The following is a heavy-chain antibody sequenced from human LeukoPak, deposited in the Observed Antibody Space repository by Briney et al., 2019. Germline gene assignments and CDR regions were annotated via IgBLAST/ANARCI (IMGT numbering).Heavy chain of an antibody. J-gene: IGHJ6*03. V-gene: IGHV4-4*09. CDR3: ARGYCSSTSCSYYYYYYMDV. CDR2: FYTSGSP. D-gene: IGHD2-2*01. Sequence: PSETLSLTCTVPGGSISSYYWSSIRQPPGKGLEWIGYFYTSGSPNYNPSLKSRVTISVDTSKNQFSLKLSSVTAADTAVYYCARGYCSSTSCSYYYYYYMDVWGKGTTVTVSS. CDR1: GGSISSYY.